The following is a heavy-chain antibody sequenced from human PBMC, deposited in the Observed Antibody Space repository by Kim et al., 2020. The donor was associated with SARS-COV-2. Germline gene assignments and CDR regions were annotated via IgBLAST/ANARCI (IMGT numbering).Heavy chain of an antibody. Sequence: SETLSLTCTVSGASISSYYWNWIRQPPGKGREWIGYIYYSGSTNYNPSLKSRVTISVDTSKNQFSLKLSSVTAADAAVYYCARGLWFGESSDAFDIWGQGTMVTLSS. CDR1: GASISSYY. V-gene: IGHV4-59*01. D-gene: IGHD3-10*01. CDR3: ARGLWFGESSDAFDI. J-gene: IGHJ3*02. CDR2: IYYSGST.